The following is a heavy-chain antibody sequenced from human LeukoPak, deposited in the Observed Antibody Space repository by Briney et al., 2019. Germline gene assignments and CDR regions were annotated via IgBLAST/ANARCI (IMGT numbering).Heavy chain of an antibody. V-gene: IGHV4-38-2*02. CDR2: IYHSGST. Sequence: SETLSLTCTVSGGSISSYYWSWIRQPPGKGLEWIGSIYHSGSTYYNPSLKSRVTISVDTSKNQFSLKLSSVTAADTAVYYCARGRGFWSRYYYYYYYMDVWGKGTTVTVSS. J-gene: IGHJ6*03. D-gene: IGHD3-3*01. CDR1: GGSISSYY. CDR3: ARGRGFWSRYYYYYYYMDV.